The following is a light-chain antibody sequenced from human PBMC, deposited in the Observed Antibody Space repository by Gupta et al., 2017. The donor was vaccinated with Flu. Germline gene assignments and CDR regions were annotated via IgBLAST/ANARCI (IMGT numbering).Light chain of an antibody. V-gene: IGLV3-21*02. J-gene: IGLJ2*01. CDR2: DDS. CDR3: QVWDSSSDHVV. CDR1: NIGSKS. Sequence: SYVSTPPPSVSVPPGQTAKITCGGNNIGSKSVHWYQQKPGQAPVLVVYDDSFRPSGIPERFSGSNSGNTATLTITRVEAGDEADYYCQVWDSSSDHVVFGGGTKLTVL.